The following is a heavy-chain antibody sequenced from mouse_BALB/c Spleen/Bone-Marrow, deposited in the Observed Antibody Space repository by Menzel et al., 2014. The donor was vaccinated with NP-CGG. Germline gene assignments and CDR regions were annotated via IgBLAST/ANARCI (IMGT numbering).Heavy chain of an antibody. V-gene: IGHV1S137*01. CDR3: ARSGKVRNAMDY. J-gene: IGHJ4*01. CDR2: ISGYYGDA. D-gene: IGHD2-14*01. Sequence: VKLMESGAKLVRPGVSVKISCKGSGYTFXDHAIHWVKRSHAKSLEWIGVISGYYGDAIYNQKFKGKATMTVDKSSSTAYMELARLTSEDSAIYYCARSGKVRNAMDYWGQGTSVTVSS. CDR1: GYTFXDHA.